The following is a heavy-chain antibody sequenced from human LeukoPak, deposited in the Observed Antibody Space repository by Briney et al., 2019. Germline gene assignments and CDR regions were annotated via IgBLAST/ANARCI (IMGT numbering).Heavy chain of an antibody. CDR3: ASMYSSGWYEGFF. CDR1: GGSISSSRYY. CDR2: IYYSGST. J-gene: IGHJ4*02. D-gene: IGHD6-19*01. Sequence: PSETLSLTCTVSGGSISSSRYYWGWIRQPPGKGLEWIGSIYYSGSTYYNPSLKSRVTISVDTSKNQFSLKLSSVTAADTAVYYCASMYSSGWYEGFFWGQGTLVTVSS. V-gene: IGHV4-39*01.